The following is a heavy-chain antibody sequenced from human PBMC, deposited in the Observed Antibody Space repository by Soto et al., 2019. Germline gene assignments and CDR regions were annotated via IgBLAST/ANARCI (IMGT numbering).Heavy chain of an antibody. J-gene: IGHJ6*02. D-gene: IGHD3-16*01. CDR3: ARVWRSTTYYYYYYGMDV. Sequence: ASVKVSCKASGYTFTSYGISWVRQAPGQGLEWMGWIRVYNGYTNYAQKFQGRVTITADESTSTAYMELSSLRSEDTAVYYCARVWRSTTYYYYYYGMDVWGQGTTVTVSS. CDR1: GYTFTSYG. V-gene: IGHV1-18*04. CDR2: IRVYNGYT.